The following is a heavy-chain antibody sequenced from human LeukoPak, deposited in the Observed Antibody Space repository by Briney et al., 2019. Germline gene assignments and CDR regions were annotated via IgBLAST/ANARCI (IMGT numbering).Heavy chain of an antibody. Sequence: GASVKVSCKASGYTFTSYYMHWVRQAPGQGLEWMGIINPSGGSTSYAQKFQGRVTMTRDTSTSTVCMELSSLRSEDTAVYYCARLSIENFFDYWGQGTLVTVSS. CDR3: ARLSIENFFDY. J-gene: IGHJ4*02. CDR2: INPSGGST. V-gene: IGHV1-46*01. D-gene: IGHD3-3*02. CDR1: GYTFTSYY.